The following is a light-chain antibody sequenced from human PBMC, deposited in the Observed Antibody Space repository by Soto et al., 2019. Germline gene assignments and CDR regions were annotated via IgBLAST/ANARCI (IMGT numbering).Light chain of an antibody. CDR1: SSDVGDYNY. Sequence: QSALTQPASVSGSPGQSITISCTGSSSDVGDYNYVAWYQQHPDKAPNLKIFDVRSRPSGVSNRFTGSKSGSTASLTISGLQAEDEADYFCSSYSSSGTHYVFGTGTKLTVL. CDR3: SSYSSSGTHYV. V-gene: IGLV2-14*03. J-gene: IGLJ1*01. CDR2: DVR.